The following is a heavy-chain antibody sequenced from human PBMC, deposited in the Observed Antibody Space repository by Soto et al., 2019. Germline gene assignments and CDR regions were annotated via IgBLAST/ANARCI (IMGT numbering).Heavy chain of an antibody. D-gene: IGHD2-21*02. V-gene: IGHV3-53*01. J-gene: IGHJ5*02. CDR3: ATGLTLPVRPSFDT. Sequence: EVQLVESGGGLIQPGGSLRLSCAASGFTISGNYTTWVRQAPGKGLEWVSVIFSGDNTFYSDSVKGRFTISRDSSKNTVYLQMNRLRGDDTAVYFCATGLTLPVRPSFDTWGQGTLLTVSS. CDR1: GFTISGNY. CDR2: IFSGDNT.